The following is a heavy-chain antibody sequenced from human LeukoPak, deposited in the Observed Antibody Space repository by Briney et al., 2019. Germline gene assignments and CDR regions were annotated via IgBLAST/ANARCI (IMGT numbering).Heavy chain of an antibody. Sequence: KPSETLSLTRAVYGGSFSGYYWSWIRQPPGKGLEWIGEINHSGSTNYNPSLKSRVTISVDTSKNQFSLKLSSVTAADTAVYYCARSGAIRYFDLWGRGTLVTVSS. D-gene: IGHD2-15*01. J-gene: IGHJ2*01. CDR3: ARSGAIRYFDL. CDR2: INHSGST. V-gene: IGHV4-34*01. CDR1: GGSFSGYY.